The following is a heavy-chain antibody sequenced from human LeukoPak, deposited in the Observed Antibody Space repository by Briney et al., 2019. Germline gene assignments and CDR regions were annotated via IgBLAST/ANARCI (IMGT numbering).Heavy chain of an antibody. D-gene: IGHD3-22*01. CDR3: ARRPITYYYDSSGYYFDY. J-gene: IGHJ4*02. CDR2: IYYGGST. Sequence: PLETLSLTCTVSGGSISSHYWSWIRQPPGKGLDWIGYIYYGGSTNYNPSLKSRVTISVDTSKNQFSLKLSSVTAADTAVYYCARRPITYYYDSSGYYFDYWGQGTLVTVSS. CDR1: GGSISSHY. V-gene: IGHV4-59*11.